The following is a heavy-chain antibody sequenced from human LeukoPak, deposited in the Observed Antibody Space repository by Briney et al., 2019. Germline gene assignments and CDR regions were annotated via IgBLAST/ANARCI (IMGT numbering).Heavy chain of an antibody. CDR1: GGSISSSSYY. Sequence: SETLSLTCTVSGGSISSSSYYWGWIRQPPGKGLEWIGSIYYSGSTYYNPSLKSRVTISVDTSKNQFSLKLSSVTAADTAVYYCARMYSYGNEGIDYWGQGTPVTVSS. V-gene: IGHV4-39*01. CDR3: ARMYSYGNEGIDY. CDR2: IYYSGST. D-gene: IGHD5-18*01. J-gene: IGHJ4*02.